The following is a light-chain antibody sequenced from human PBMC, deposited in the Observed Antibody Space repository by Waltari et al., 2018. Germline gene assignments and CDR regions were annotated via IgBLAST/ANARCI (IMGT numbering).Light chain of an antibody. CDR1: QSISNY. J-gene: IGKJ2*01. Sequence: DIQMTQSPSSLSASVGDRVTITCRASQSISNYLNWYQQKPGKAPKLLIYAASSLQSGVPSRFSGSGSGTDFTLTISSLQPEDFATYYCQQSYSTPPMYIFGPGTKPEIK. CDR3: QQSYSTPPMYI. CDR2: AAS. V-gene: IGKV1-39*01.